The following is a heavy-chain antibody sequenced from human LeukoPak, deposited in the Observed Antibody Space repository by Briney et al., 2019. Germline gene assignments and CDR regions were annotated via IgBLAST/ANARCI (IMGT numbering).Heavy chain of an antibody. J-gene: IGHJ4*02. CDR3: AKVVSGGAFDY. V-gene: IGHV3-23*01. D-gene: IGHD2-8*01. Sequence: GGSLRLSCAASGFTFSTYAMDWVRQAPGKGLEWVSAISDSGGRTYYADAVKGRVTISRDNSKKKLYMQMNSLKAEDTAVYYCAKVVSGGAFDYWGQGTLVTVSS. CDR1: GFTFSTYA. CDR2: ISDSGGRT.